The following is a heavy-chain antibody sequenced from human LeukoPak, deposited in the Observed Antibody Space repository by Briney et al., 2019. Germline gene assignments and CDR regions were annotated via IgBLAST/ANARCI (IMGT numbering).Heavy chain of an antibody. CDR3: AKDLTGAYCSDY. CDR1: GFIFSSHA. CDR2: IQYNGSEK. J-gene: IGHJ4*02. V-gene: IGHV3-30-3*01. D-gene: IGHD3-9*01. Sequence: GGSLRLSCAASGFIFSSHAMHWVRQAPGKGLEWVAVIQYNGSEKRYADSVKGRFTVSRDNSKNTLYLQMDSLTAEDTAVYHCAKDLTGAYCSDYWGQGTLVTVSS.